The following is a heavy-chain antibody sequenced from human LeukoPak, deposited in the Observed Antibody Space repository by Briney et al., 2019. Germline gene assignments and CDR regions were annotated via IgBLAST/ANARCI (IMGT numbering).Heavy chain of an antibody. CDR3: ARSLVGATTSRFDP. J-gene: IGHJ5*02. CDR1: GYSFTSYW. D-gene: IGHD1-26*01. CDR2: IYPGDSDT. V-gene: IGHV5-51*01. Sequence: GESLKISCKGSGYSFTSYWIGWVRPMPGKGLEWMGIIYPGDSDTRHSPSFQGQVTISADKSISTPYLQWSSLKASDTAMYYCARSLVGATTSRFDPWGQGTLVTVSS.